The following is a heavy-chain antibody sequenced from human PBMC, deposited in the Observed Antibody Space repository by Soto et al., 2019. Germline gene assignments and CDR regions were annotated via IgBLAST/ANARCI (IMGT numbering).Heavy chain of an antibody. Sequence: QVQLVQSGAEAKKPGASVKVSCKASGYTCINYGISCVRQAPGQGLEWMGWISASNGNTNYAQKFQGRVTMTTDTSTSTAYMELRSLRSDDTAVYYCAVGYSRSWYLDYWGQGTLVTVSS. CDR3: AVGYSRSWYLDY. CDR2: ISASNGNT. D-gene: IGHD6-13*01. J-gene: IGHJ4*02. V-gene: IGHV1-18*04. CDR1: GYTCINYG.